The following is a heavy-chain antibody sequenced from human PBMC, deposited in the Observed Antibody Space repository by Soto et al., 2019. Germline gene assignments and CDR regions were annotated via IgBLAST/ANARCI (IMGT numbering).Heavy chain of an antibody. J-gene: IGHJ4*02. CDR2: ISSSTFYT. V-gene: IGHV3-11*06. D-gene: IGHD3-22*01. CDR3: ATDDSSVLEYFDY. CDR1: GFSFSDHY. Sequence: GSLRLSCAASGFSFSDHYMSWIRQAPGKGLGWVSYISSSTFYTNYADSVKGRFTISRDNAKNSLYLQMNSLRAEDTAVYYCATDDSSVLEYFDYWGQGILVTVSS.